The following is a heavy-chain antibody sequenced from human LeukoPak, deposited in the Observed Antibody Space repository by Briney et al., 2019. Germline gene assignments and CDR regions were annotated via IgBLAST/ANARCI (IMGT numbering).Heavy chain of an antibody. CDR1: GYTFTGYY. CDR2: INPNNGGT. CDR3: ARDLMSPRIRGTVGGDAFDI. J-gene: IGHJ3*02. Sequence: ASVKVSCKASGYTFTGYYMHWVRQAPGQGLEWMGWINPNNGGTNYAQKFQGRVTMTSDMSTSTLYMDLSSLRSDDTALYYCARDLMSPRIRGTVGGDAFDIWGQGTKVTVSS. V-gene: IGHV1-2*02. D-gene: IGHD1-14*01.